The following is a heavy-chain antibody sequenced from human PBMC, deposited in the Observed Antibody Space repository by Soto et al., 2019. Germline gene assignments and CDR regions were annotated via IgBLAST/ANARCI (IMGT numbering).Heavy chain of an antibody. CDR2: INASNGKT. CDR1: GSTFNSYA. J-gene: IGHJ6*02. V-gene: IGHV1-3*01. D-gene: IGHD6-6*01. Sequence: ASVKVSCKASGSTFNSYAMHWVRQAPGQGLEWMGWINASNGKTKYSQKFQGRVTITTDKSTSTAYMELSSLRSEDTAVYYCARDSAEGISSARYSYGMDVWGQGTTVTVS. CDR3: ARDSAEGISSARYSYGMDV.